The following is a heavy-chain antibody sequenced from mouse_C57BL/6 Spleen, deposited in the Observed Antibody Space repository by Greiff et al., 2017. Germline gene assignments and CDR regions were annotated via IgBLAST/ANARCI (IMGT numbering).Heavy chain of an antibody. Sequence: VQLQQSGAELVRPGTSVKVSCKASGYAFTNYLIEWVKQRPGQGLEGIGVINPGSGGTKYNEKFKGKATLTADKSSSTAYMQLSSLTSEDSAVYFCARYDYYGSSHFDYWGQGTTLTVSS. D-gene: IGHD1-1*01. J-gene: IGHJ2*01. CDR3: ARYDYYGSSHFDY. CDR2: INPGSGGT. CDR1: GYAFTNYL. V-gene: IGHV1-54*01.